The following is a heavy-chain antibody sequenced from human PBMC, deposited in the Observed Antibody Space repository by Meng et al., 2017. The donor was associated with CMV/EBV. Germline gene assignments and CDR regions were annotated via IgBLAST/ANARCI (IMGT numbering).Heavy chain of an antibody. Sequence: ASLMVSCKASGYTFTGYYMHWVRQDPAQGLEWMGWINPNSGGTNYAQKFQGRVTMTRDTSISTAYLELSRLRSDDTAVYYCARAGSGYYLHWGQGTLVTVSS. CDR2: INPNSGGT. J-gene: IGHJ1*01. CDR1: GYTFTGYY. V-gene: IGHV1-2*02. D-gene: IGHD3-22*01. CDR3: ARAGSGYYLH.